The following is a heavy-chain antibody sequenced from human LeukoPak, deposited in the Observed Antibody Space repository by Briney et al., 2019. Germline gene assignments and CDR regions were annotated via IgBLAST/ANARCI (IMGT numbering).Heavy chain of an antibody. CDR1: GYTFTGYY. D-gene: IGHD6-13*01. J-gene: IGHJ4*02. CDR2: INPNSGGT. V-gene: IGHV1-2*02. Sequence: ASVKVSRKASGYTFTGYYRHWVREAPGEGPGWVGCINPNSGGTNYAQKSQGRVTMTRDTSISTAYMELSRLRYDDTAVYYCASVLAVGASWYGYWGQGTLVTVSS. CDR3: ASVLAVGASWYGY.